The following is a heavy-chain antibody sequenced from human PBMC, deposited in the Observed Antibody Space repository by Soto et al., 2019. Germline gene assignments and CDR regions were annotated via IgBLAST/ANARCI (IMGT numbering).Heavy chain of an antibody. CDR1: GGSISSGGYY. J-gene: IGHJ5*02. Sequence: PSETLSLTCTVSGGSISSGGYYWSWIRQHPGKGLEWIGYIYHSGSTYYNPSLKSRVTISVDTSKNQFSLKLSSVTAADTAVYYCARFYSSPWLDPWGQGTLVTVSS. D-gene: IGHD6-13*01. V-gene: IGHV4-31*03. CDR3: ARFYSSPWLDP. CDR2: IYHSGST.